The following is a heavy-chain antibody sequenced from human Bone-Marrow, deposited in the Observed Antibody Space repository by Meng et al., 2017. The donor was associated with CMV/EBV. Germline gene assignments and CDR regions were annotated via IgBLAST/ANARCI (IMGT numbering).Heavy chain of an antibody. CDR1: GYTFTSYD. CDR2: MNPNSGST. D-gene: IGHD2-2*01. V-gene: IGHV1-8*01. Sequence: VSCKASGYTFTSYDINWVRQATGQGLEWMGLMNPNSGSTGYAQKFQGRVIMTWNTSISTAYIELSSLRSEVTAVYYCARPDCSSTSCYYGMDVWGQGTTVTVSS. J-gene: IGHJ6*02. CDR3: ARPDCSSTSCYYGMDV.